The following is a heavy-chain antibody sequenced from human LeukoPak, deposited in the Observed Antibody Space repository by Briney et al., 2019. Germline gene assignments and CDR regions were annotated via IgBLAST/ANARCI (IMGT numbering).Heavy chain of an antibody. J-gene: IGHJ4*02. CDR3: ARNGALGDCSGGSCPLDY. D-gene: IGHD2-15*01. CDR2: IRSDSTII. Sequence: GGSLRLSCAASGFAFSTYSMDWLRQAPGKGLGWVSYIRSDSTIIHYADSVKGRFTMSRDNGKNSLYLQMNSLRREDAAVYYCARNGALGDCSGGSCPLDYWGQGTLVSVSS. V-gene: IGHV3-48*01. CDR1: GFAFSTYS.